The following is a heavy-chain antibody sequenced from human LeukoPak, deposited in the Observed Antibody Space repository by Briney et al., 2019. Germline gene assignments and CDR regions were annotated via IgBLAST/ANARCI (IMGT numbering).Heavy chain of an antibody. CDR3: ARGYSSSWSSLAGY. CDR1: GFTFSSYS. V-gene: IGHV3-21*01. CDR2: ISSSSSYI. J-gene: IGHJ4*02. Sequence: GSLRLSCAASGFTFSSYSMNWVRQAPGKGLEWVSSISSSSSYIYYADSVKGRFTISRDNAKNSLYLQMNSLRAEDTAVYYCARGYSSSWSSLAGYWGQGTLVTVSS. D-gene: IGHD6-13*01.